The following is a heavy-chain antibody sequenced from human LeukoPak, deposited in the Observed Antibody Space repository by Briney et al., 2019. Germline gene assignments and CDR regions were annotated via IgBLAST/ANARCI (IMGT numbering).Heavy chain of an antibody. D-gene: IGHD1/OR15-1a*01. J-gene: IGHJ4*02. Sequence: GGSLRLSCAASGFSFSVSAMSWVRQAPGKGPEWVSSISGSSGSIHYAESVRGRFTISRDNSKNTLYLQMNSLRAEDTALYYCAYDNKAYVFGLFGFWRQGTLVTVSS. CDR2: ISGSSGSI. CDR3: AYDNKAYVFGLFGF. V-gene: IGHV3-23*01. CDR1: GFSFSVSA.